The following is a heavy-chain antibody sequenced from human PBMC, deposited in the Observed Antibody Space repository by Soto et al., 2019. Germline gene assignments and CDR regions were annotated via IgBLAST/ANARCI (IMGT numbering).Heavy chain of an antibody. Sequence: GGSLRLSCAASGFTVSSNYMSWVRQAPGKGLEWVSVIYSGGSTYYADSVKGRFTISRDNSKNTRYLQMNSLRAEDTAVYYCARTLTDGSGWYTVEGAFDIWGQGTMVTVSS. CDR1: GFTVSSNY. V-gene: IGHV3-66*01. J-gene: IGHJ3*02. CDR3: ARTLTDGSGWYTVEGAFDI. CDR2: IYSGGST. D-gene: IGHD6-19*01.